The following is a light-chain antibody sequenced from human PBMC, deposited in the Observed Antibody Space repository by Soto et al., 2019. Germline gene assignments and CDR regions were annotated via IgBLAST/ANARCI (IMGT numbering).Light chain of an antibody. CDR2: YDS. Sequence: SYELTQPPSVSVAPGKTARITCVGTNIRSKSVHWYQQKPGQAPVLVIYYDSDRPSGIPERFSGSNSGNTATLTISGVEAGDEADYYCQVWDSSSDHVVFGGGTKLTVL. CDR1: NIRSKS. J-gene: IGLJ2*01. CDR3: QVWDSSSDHVV. V-gene: IGLV3-21*04.